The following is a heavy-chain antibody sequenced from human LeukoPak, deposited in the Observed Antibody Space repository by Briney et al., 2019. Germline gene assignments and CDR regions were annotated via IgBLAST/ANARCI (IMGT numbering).Heavy chain of an antibody. CDR1: GGSISSYY. D-gene: IGHD6-13*01. V-gene: IGHV4-4*07. Sequence: SETLSLTCTVSGGSISSYYWSWIRQPAGKGLEWIGRIYTSGSTNYNPSLKSRVTMSVDTSKNQFPLKLSSVTAADTAVYYCAREPPLLLGGAAAGLGLGFYMDVWGKGTTVTVSS. CDR3: AREPPLLLGGAAAGLGLGFYMDV. CDR2: IYTSGST. J-gene: IGHJ6*03.